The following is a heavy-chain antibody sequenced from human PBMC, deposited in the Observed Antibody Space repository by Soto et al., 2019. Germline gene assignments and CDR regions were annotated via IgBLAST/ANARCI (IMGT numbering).Heavy chain of an antibody. CDR3: ARAGDGYTDYYYYGMDV. J-gene: IGHJ6*02. D-gene: IGHD5-12*01. V-gene: IGHV4-31*03. Sequence: QVQLQESGPGLVKPSQTLSLTCTVSGGSISSGGYYWSWIRQHPGKGLEWIGYIYYSGSTYYNPSLKSRVTISVDTSKKQFSLKLSSVTAADTAVYYCARAGDGYTDYYYYGMDVWGQGTTVTVSS. CDR2: IYYSGST. CDR1: GGSISSGGYY.